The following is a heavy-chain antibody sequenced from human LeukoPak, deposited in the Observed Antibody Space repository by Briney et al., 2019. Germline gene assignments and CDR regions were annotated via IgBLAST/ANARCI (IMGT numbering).Heavy chain of an antibody. CDR1: GGSISSGSYY. V-gene: IGHV4-61*02. CDR3: ATLGFSSGYYYYFDH. Sequence: TLSLTCTVSGGSISSGSYYWSWIRQPAGKGLEWIGRIYTSGSTNYNPSLKSRVTISVDTSKNQFSLKLSSVTAADTAVYYCATLGFSSGYYYYFDHWGQGTLVTVSS. D-gene: IGHD3-22*01. CDR2: IYTSGST. J-gene: IGHJ4*02.